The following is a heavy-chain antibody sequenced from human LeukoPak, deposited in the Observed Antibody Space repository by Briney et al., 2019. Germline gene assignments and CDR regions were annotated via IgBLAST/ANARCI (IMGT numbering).Heavy chain of an antibody. Sequence: SETLSLTCTVPGGSISSGGYYWSWIRQHPGKGLEWIGYIYYSGSTYYNPSLKSRVTISVDTSKNQFSLKLSSVTAADTAVYYCARGIRSNYFFDYWGQGTLVTVSS. D-gene: IGHD4-11*01. CDR2: IYYSGST. J-gene: IGHJ4*02. CDR3: ARGIRSNYFFDY. V-gene: IGHV4-31*03. CDR1: GGSISSGGYY.